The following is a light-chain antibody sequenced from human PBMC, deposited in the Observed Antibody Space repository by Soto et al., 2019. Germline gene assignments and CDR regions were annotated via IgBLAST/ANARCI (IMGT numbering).Light chain of an antibody. Sequence: EIVLTQSPATLSLSPGERATLSCRASQSVSSYLAWCQQKPGQAPRLLIYDASTRAAGIPARFSGSGSGTDFTLTISSLEPEDSAVYYCQQRKDWQVTFGQGTRLEIK. CDR1: QSVSSY. V-gene: IGKV3-11*01. CDR2: DAS. J-gene: IGKJ5*01. CDR3: QQRKDWQVT.